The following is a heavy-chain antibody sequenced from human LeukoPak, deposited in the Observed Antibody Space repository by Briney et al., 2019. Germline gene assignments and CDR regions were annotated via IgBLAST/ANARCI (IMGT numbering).Heavy chain of an antibody. CDR3: AREEGSSGWLGPFDY. V-gene: IGHV4-31*03. J-gene: IGHJ4*02. CDR2: IYYSGST. CDR1: GGSISSGGYY. Sequence: SQTLSLTCTVSGGSISSGGYYWSWIRQHPGKGLEWIGYIYYSGSTYYNPSLKSRVTISVDTSKNQFSLKLSSVTAADTAVHYCAREEGSSGWLGPFDYWGQGTLVTVSS. D-gene: IGHD6-19*01.